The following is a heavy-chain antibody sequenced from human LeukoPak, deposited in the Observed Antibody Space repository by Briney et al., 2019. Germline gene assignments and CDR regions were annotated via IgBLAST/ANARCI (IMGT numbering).Heavy chain of an antibody. J-gene: IGHJ4*02. Sequence: GRSLRLSCVASGFTFSSYGMHWVRQAPGKGLEWVAVISYDGSNKYYADSVKGRFTISRDNSNSTLLLQMDSLRPEDTAVYYCARGSGAYYLPSKYWGQGTLVTVSS. CDR1: GFTFSSYG. V-gene: IGHV3-30*03. CDR2: ISYDGSNK. D-gene: IGHD3-10*01. CDR3: ARGSGAYYLPSKY.